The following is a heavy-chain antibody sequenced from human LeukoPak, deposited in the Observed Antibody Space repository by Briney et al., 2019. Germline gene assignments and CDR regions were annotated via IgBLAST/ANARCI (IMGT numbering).Heavy chain of an antibody. CDR2: INAYNGNT. CDR1: GYTFSSYG. CDR3: ARRQGTTLNFDY. D-gene: IGHD1-1*01. Sequence: GASVKVSCKASGYTFSSYGFSWVRQAPGQGLEWMGWINAYNGNTNYAQNLQGRVTMTTDTSTSTAYMELRGLRSDDTAVYYCARRQGTTLNFDYWGQGTLVTVSS. V-gene: IGHV1-18*01. J-gene: IGHJ4*02.